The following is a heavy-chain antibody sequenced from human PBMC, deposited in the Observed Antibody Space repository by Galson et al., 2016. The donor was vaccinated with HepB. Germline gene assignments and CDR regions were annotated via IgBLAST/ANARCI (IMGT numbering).Heavy chain of an antibody. D-gene: IGHD1-26*01. CDR1: GGSISYSNYY. CDR2: IYYSGST. Sequence: SLTCTVSGGSISYSNYYWGWIRQPPGKGLEWIGNIYYSGSTYYNPSLKSRVTISVDTSKNQFSLMLTSVTAADTAVYYCARLGRHSGSYSLAYGMDVWGQGTTVTVSS. V-gene: IGHV4-39*01. CDR3: ARLGRHSGSYSLAYGMDV. J-gene: IGHJ6*02.